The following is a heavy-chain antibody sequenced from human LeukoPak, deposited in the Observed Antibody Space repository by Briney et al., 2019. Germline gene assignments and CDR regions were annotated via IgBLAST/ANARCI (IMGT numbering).Heavy chain of an antibody. Sequence: ASVKVSCKASGDTFSSYAISWVRQAPGQGLEWMGRIIPIFGTANYAQKFQGRVTITADTSTSTAYMELSSLRSEDTAVYYCARGGNILEYYDFWSGYYYGFDYWGQGTLVTVSS. J-gene: IGHJ4*02. CDR2: IIPIFGTA. V-gene: IGHV1-69*06. CDR1: GDTFSSYA. CDR3: ARGGNILEYYDFWSGYYYGFDY. D-gene: IGHD3-3*01.